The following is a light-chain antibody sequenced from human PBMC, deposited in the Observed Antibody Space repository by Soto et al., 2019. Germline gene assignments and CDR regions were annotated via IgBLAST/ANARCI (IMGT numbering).Light chain of an antibody. CDR2: DAS. CDR3: QQHGISHIT. CDR1: QNINNNY. J-gene: IGKJ5*01. Sequence: VLTQSPGTLSLSPGGGATLSCSASQNINNNYLAWYQHKPGQAPRLLMYDASLRATGVPDRFSGSGSGTDFTLTITRLEPDDSAVYYCQQHGISHITFGQGTRLAI. V-gene: IGKV3-20*01.